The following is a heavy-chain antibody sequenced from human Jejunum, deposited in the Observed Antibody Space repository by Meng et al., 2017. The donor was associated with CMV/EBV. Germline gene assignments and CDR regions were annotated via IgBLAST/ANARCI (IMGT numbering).Heavy chain of an antibody. CDR3: AKDKGRNYYYGMDV. CDR2: ISWNRGRI. V-gene: IGHV3-9*01. Sequence: GFPFDDYAMHWVRQAPGTGLEWVSGISWNRGRIGYADSVKGRFTISRDNAKTSLYLQMNSLRAEDTALYYCAKDKGRNYYYGMDVWGPGTTVTVSS. CDR1: GFPFDDYA. J-gene: IGHJ6*02.